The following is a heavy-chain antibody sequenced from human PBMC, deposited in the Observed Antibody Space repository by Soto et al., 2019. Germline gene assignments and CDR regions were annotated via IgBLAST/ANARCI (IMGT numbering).Heavy chain of an antibody. CDR1: GLSFSAYS. J-gene: IGHJ4*02. Sequence: EVQLLESGGGLVQPGGSLRLSCAASGLSFSAYSRAWVRQTPGKGLAWVSGLSGGGSNTFYADSVQGRFTISVDNSKNTVYLQLNSLRVEDTAVYYCARWDGYGDVWGQGTLVTVSS. D-gene: IGHD4-17*01. V-gene: IGHV3-23*01. CDR3: ARWDGYGDV. CDR2: LSGGGSNT.